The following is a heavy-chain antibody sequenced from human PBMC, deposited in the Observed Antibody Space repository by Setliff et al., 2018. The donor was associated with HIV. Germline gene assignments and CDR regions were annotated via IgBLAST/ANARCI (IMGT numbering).Heavy chain of an antibody. CDR3: ARAPTHYFGNNKSSWPDAFDI. J-gene: IGHJ3*02. V-gene: IGHV4-61*01. CDR1: GSNVNSDSYY. Sequence: SETLSLTCTVSGSNVNSDSYYWTWIRQPPGKGLEWIGRIHYSGHTDYNPSLKSRLLMSTDSSKKQFSLKLNSVTAADTAVYYCARAPTHYFGNNKSSWPDAFDIWGLGTMVTVSS. CDR2: IHYSGHT. D-gene: IGHD3-10*01.